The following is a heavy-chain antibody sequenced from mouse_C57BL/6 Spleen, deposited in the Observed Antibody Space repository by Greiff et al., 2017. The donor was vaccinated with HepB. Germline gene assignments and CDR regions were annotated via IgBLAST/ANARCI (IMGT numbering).Heavy chain of an antibody. D-gene: IGHD1-1*01. J-gene: IGHJ2*01. V-gene: IGHV1-64*01. CDR2: IHPNSGST. CDR1: GYTFTSYW. Sequence: QVQLKQPGAELVKPGASVKLSCKASGYTFTSYWMHWVKQRPGQGLEWIGMIHPNSGSTNYNEKFKSKATLTVDKSSSTAYMQLSSLTSEDSAVYYCASGGVYYGSSPDYWGQGTTLTVSS. CDR3: ASGGVYYGSSPDY.